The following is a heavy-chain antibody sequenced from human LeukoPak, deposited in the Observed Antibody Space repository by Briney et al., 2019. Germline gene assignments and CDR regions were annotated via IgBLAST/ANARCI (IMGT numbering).Heavy chain of an antibody. CDR1: GFTVTTKS. V-gene: IGHV3-53*01. J-gene: IGHJ1*01. D-gene: IGHD2-2*01. CDR2: FYSPGST. Sequence: GGSLRLSCAASGFTVTTKSMAWDRQAPGRGLEWVSVFYSPGSTYYADSVHGRFTISRDTSLNTLFLQMNSLRVEDTAVYYCASARESCIGSSCYEYFHHWGQGTPLTVSS. CDR3: ASARESCIGSSCYEYFHH.